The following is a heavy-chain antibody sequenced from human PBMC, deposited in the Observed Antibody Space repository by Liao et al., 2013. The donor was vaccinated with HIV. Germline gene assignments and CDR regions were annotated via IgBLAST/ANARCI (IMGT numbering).Heavy chain of an antibody. J-gene: IGHJ4*02. D-gene: IGHD3-22*01. Sequence: QVQLQESGPGLVKPSETLSLSCTVSGGSISTYYWSWIRQPAGKGLEWIGRMYSSGSTNYNPSLKSRVTMSVDTSKNQLSLKLNSVTAADTAVYYCARSLYSYDSSGYYYWGRGNPGHRLL. CDR3: ARSLYSYDSSGYYY. V-gene: IGHV4-4*07. CDR2: MYSSGST. CDR1: GGSISTYY.